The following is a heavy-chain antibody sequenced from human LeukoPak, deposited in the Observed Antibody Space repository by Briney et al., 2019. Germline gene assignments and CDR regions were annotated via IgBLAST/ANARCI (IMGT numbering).Heavy chain of an antibody. CDR3: ARDLDYVGKSNFDY. D-gene: IGHD4-23*01. CDR2: LKSAESSI. Sequence: PGGSLRLSCAASGFTFSSYWMHWVRPAPGKGLVWVSRLKSAESSIRYADSVKGRFTISRDNAKNTLYLQMNSLRAEDTAVYYCARDLDYVGKSNFDYWGQGTLVTVSS. CDR1: GFTFSSYW. J-gene: IGHJ4*02. V-gene: IGHV3-74*01.